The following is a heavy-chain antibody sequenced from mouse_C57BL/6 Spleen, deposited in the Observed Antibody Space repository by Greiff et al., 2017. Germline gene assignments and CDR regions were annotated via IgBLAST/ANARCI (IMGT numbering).Heavy chain of an antibody. CDR1: GYSITSGYY. D-gene: IGHD1-1*01. CDR3: ARAFLLRGFDV. CDR2: ISYDGSN. Sequence: EVQLQQSGPGLVKPSQSLSLTCSVTGYSITSGYYWNWIRQFPGNKLEWMGYISYDGSNNYNPSLKNRISITRDTSKNQFFLKLNSLTTEDTATYYCARAFLLRGFDVWGTGTTVTVSS. J-gene: IGHJ1*03. V-gene: IGHV3-6*01.